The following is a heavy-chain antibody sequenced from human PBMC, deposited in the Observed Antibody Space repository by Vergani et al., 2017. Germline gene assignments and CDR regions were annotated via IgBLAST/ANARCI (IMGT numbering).Heavy chain of an antibody. CDR2: ISGSGGCT. CDR1: GFTFSSYA. Sequence: EVQLLESGGGLVQPGGSLRLSCAASGFTFSSYAMSWVRQAPGKGLEWVSAISGSGGCTYYADSGKGRFTISRDNSKNTLYLQMNSLRAEDTAVYYCAKDQRYCSGGSCYSDYWGQGTLVTVSS. V-gene: IGHV3-23*01. CDR3: AKDQRYCSGGSCYSDY. J-gene: IGHJ4*02. D-gene: IGHD2-15*01.